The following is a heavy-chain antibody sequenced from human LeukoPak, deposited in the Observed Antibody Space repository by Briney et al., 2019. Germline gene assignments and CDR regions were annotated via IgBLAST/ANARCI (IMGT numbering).Heavy chain of an antibody. CDR1: GGSFSSHDYY. V-gene: IGHV4-30-4*01. CDR2: IHYSGST. D-gene: IGHD6-13*01. CDR3: ARGELVYDY. J-gene: IGHJ4*02. Sequence: PSETLSLTCTVSGGSFSSHDYYCSWIRQPPGKGLEWIGYIHYSGSTFYNPSLKSRVTMSVDTPKNQFSLKLNSVTAADTAVYYCARGELVYDYWGQGTLVTVSS.